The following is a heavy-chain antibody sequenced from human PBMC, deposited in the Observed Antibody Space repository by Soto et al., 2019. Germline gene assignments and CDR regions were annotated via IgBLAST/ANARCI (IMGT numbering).Heavy chain of an antibody. CDR2: ISGDGTTT. V-gene: IGHV3-74*01. CDR1: GFIFTNYW. J-gene: IGHJ1*01. D-gene: IGHD3-16*01. Sequence: EVQLVESGGGLVQPGGSLRLSCAASGFIFTNYWMHWVRQAPGERLVWVARISGDGTTTTYVDSAKGRFTIAKDNAKNTVYLQMNGLRTEATAVYYCGRGSGPRGRPYWGQGITVTVSS. CDR3: GRGSGPRGRPY.